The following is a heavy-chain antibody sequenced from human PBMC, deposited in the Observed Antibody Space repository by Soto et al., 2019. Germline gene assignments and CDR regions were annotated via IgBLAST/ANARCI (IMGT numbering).Heavy chain of an antibody. CDR1: KFTFSTYG. CDR3: AKDLGAARPYYGLDV. V-gene: IGHV3-30*18. Sequence: QAQLVESGGGVVQPGTSFRLSCVASKFTFSTYGMHWVRQAPGKGLEWVAVISYHESNKYYGASVRGRFTISRDNSKNTLYLQMNSLRAEDTAVYFCAKDLGAARPYYGLDVWGQGTTVTVSS. D-gene: IGHD6-6*01. CDR2: ISYHESNK. J-gene: IGHJ6*02.